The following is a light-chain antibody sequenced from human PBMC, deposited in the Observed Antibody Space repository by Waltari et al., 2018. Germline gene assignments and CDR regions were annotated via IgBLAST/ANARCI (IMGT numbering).Light chain of an antibody. V-gene: IGLV3-1*01. CDR3: QAWDSSPVV. Sequence: SYELTQPPSVSVSPGQTASITCSGDKLGDKYACWYQQKPGQSPVLVIYQDRKRPPGIPERFSGSNSGNTATLTISGTQAMDEADYYCQAWDSSPVVFGGGTKLAVL. J-gene: IGLJ2*01. CDR2: QDR. CDR1: KLGDKY.